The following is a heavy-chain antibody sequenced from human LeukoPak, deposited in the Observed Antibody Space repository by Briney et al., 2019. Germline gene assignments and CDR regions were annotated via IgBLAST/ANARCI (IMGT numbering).Heavy chain of an antibody. CDR2: INPNSGGT. CDR3: ARDSLTDRYFDLDHNIDAFDI. CDR1: GYTFTGYY. J-gene: IGHJ3*02. V-gene: IGHV1-2*02. D-gene: IGHD3-9*01. Sequence: ASVKVSCKASGYTFTGYYMHWVRQAPGQGLEWMGWINPNSGGTNYAQKFQGRVTMTRDTSISTAYMELSRLRSDDTAVYYCARDSLTDRYFDLDHNIDAFDIWGQGTMVTVSS.